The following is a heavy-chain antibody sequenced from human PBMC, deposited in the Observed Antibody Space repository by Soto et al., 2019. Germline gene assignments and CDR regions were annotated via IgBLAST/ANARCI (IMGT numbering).Heavy chain of an antibody. CDR2: INPSGGST. Sequence: ASVKVSCKASGYTFTSYYMHWVRQAPGQGLEWMGIINPSGGSTSYAQKFQGRVTMTRDTSTSTVYMELSSLRSEDTAVYYCSTETGGNTNWFDPWGQGTLVTVSA. J-gene: IGHJ5*02. V-gene: IGHV1-46*01. CDR1: GYTFTSYY. CDR3: STETGGNTNWFDP.